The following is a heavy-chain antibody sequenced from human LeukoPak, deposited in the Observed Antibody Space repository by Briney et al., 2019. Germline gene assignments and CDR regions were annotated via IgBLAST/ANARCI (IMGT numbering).Heavy chain of an antibody. Sequence: ASVKVSCKASGYTFTSYGISWVRQAPGQGLEWMGWISAYNDNTNYAQKLQGRVTMTTDTPTSTAYMELRSLRSDDTAVYYCARVHYDILTGYSYFDYWGQGTLVTVPS. J-gene: IGHJ4*02. V-gene: IGHV1-18*01. D-gene: IGHD3-9*01. CDR3: ARVHYDILTGYSYFDY. CDR1: GYTFTSYG. CDR2: ISAYNDNT.